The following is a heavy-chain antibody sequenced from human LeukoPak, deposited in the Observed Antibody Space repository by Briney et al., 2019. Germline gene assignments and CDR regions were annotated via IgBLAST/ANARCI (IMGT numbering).Heavy chain of an antibody. J-gene: IGHJ3*02. CDR1: GFTFSSYA. V-gene: IGHV3-23*01. Sequence: GGSLRLSCAASGFTFSSYAMSWVRQSPGKGLEWVSAISGSGGSTYYADSVKGRFTISRDNSKNTLYLQMNSLRAEDTAVYYCAAPYYYGSGRYYNGDAFDIWGQGTMVTVSS. D-gene: IGHD3-10*01. CDR2: ISGSGGST. CDR3: AAPYYYGSGRYYNGDAFDI.